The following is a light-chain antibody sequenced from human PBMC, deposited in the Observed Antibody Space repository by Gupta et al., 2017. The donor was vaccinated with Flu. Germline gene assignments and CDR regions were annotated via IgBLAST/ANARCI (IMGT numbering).Light chain of an antibody. CDR3: QRYGGSPRT. CDR1: QSVSSTY. Sequence: EIVLTQSPGTLSLSPGERATLSCRASQSVSSTYFAGYQQKPGQAPRLLIYGASSRATGIPDRFSGSGSGTDFTLTISRLEPEDFAVYYCQRYGGSPRTFGQGTKLEIK. J-gene: IGKJ1*01. CDR2: GAS. V-gene: IGKV3-20*01.